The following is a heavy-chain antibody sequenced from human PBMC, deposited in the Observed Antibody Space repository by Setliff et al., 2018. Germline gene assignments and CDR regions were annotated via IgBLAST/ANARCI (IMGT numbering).Heavy chain of an antibody. Sequence: GGSLRLSCEASGFTFRSYWMHWIRQAPGKGLEWVSYIISSGTTTFNADSVKGRFTISRDNAKNSLFLQMNSLRAEDTAVYYCARSSGWYDYWGQGTLVTVSS. CDR2: IISSGTTT. D-gene: IGHD6-19*01. J-gene: IGHJ4*02. CDR1: GFTFRSYW. CDR3: ARSSGWYDY. V-gene: IGHV3-11*01.